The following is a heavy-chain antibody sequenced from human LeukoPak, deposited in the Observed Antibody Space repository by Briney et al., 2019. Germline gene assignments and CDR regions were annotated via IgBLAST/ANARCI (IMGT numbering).Heavy chain of an antibody. J-gene: IGHJ4*02. CDR3: IRLTQKYDSSGYFYYDY. D-gene: IGHD3-22*01. Sequence: GGSLRLSCAASGFTFSSYAMSWVRQAPGKGLEWVSAISGSGGSTYYADPVKGRFTISRDNSKNTLYLQMNSLETEDTAVYYCIRLTQKYDSSGYFYYDYWGQGTLVTVSS. CDR2: ISGSGGST. CDR1: GFTFSSYA. V-gene: IGHV3-23*01.